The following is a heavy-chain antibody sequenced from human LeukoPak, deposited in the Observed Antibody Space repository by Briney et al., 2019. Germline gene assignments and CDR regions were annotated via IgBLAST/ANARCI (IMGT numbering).Heavy chain of an antibody. D-gene: IGHD5-18*01. V-gene: IGHV3-48*03. CDR1: GFTFSSYE. CDR2: ISSSGSTI. CDR3: ARTRGYSYGFDRSYYYYYYMDV. Sequence: GGSLRLSCAASGFTFSSYEMNWVRQAPGKGLEWVSYISSSGSTIYYADSVKGRFTISRDNAKNSLYLQMNSLRAEDTAVYYCARTRGYSYGFDRSYYYYYYMDVWGKGTTVTISS. J-gene: IGHJ6*03.